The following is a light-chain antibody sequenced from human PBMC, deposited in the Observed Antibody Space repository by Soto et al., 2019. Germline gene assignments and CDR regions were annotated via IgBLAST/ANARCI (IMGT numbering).Light chain of an antibody. V-gene: IGKV1-39*01. CDR1: QSISSY. Sequence: DIQMTQSPSSLSASVGDRVTITCRASQSISSYLNWYQQKPGKAPKLLIYAASSLQSGVPSRFSGSGSGTDFTLTISSLLPEDSATYYCQQSYSTPRTFGQGTTLEIK. CDR2: AAS. J-gene: IGKJ2*01. CDR3: QQSYSTPRT.